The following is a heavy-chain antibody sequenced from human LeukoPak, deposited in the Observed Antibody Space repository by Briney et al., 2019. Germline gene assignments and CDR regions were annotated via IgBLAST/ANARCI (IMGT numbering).Heavy chain of an antibody. V-gene: IGHV4-39*01. CDR1: GGSISSSSYY. J-gene: IGHJ2*01. Sequence: SETLSLTCTVSGGSISSSSYYWGWIRQPPGKGLEWIGSIYYSGSTYYNPSLKSRVTISVDTSKNQFSLKLSSVTAADTAVYYCARTNFRGRSYWYFDLWGRGTLVTVSS. CDR2: IYYSGST. CDR3: ARTNFRGRSYWYFDL. D-gene: IGHD3-16*01.